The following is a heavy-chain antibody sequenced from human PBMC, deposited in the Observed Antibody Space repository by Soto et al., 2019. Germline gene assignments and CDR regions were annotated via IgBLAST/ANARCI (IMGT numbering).Heavy chain of an antibody. V-gene: IGHV1-8*01. D-gene: IGHD3-3*01. CDR3: ARGRRYEFWSGYYGSNAFDI. CDR1: GYTFTSYD. Sequence: ASVKVSCKASGYTFTSYDINWVRQATGQGLEWMGWMNPNSGNTGYAQKFQGRVTMTRNTSISTAYMELSSLRSEDTAVYYCARGRRYEFWSGYYGSNAFDIWGQGTMVTVSS. J-gene: IGHJ3*02. CDR2: MNPNSGNT.